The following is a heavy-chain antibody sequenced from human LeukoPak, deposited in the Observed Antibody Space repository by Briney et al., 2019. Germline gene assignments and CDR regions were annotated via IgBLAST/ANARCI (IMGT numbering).Heavy chain of an antibody. CDR3: ARVWGVTDFYDNRGAFDI. Sequence: PSETLSLTCTVSGGSINSSSYYWGWIRQPPGKGLEWIVSIYYSGSTNYNPSLKSRLTISVDTSKNQFSLKLSSVTAADTAVYYCARVWGVTDFYDNRGAFDIWGQGTMVTVSS. CDR2: IYYSGST. CDR1: GGSINSSSYY. J-gene: IGHJ3*02. D-gene: IGHD3-22*01. V-gene: IGHV4-39*07.